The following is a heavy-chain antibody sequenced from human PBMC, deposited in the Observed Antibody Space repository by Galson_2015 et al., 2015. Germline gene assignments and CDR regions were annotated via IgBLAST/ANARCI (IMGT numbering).Heavy chain of an antibody. V-gene: IGHV3-9*01. CDR3: AKAQYCSGGVCYTFDH. D-gene: IGHD2-8*02. Sequence: SLRLSCAASGFTFGDYAMHWVRQAPGKGLEWVSGISWNSRSIGYGDSVKGRFTISRDNAKNSLYLQMNSLRAEDAAFYYCAKAQYCSGGVCYTFDHWGQGTLVTVSS. CDR2: ISWNSRSI. CDR1: GFTFGDYA. J-gene: IGHJ4*02.